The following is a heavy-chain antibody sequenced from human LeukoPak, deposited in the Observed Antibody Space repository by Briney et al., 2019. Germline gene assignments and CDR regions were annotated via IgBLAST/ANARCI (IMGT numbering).Heavy chain of an antibody. J-gene: IGHJ4*02. CDR3: ARDLGYDSSGYHY. CDR1: GDSFSTSY. CDR2: IYTSGCT. V-gene: IGHV4-4*07. D-gene: IGHD3-22*01. Sequence: SETLSLTCAVSGDSFSTSYWTWIRQPAGKGLEWIGRIYTSGCTNYNPSLKRRVTTSIDTSKKPFSLKLSSMTAADTAVYYCARDLGYDSSGYHYWGQGTLVPVSS.